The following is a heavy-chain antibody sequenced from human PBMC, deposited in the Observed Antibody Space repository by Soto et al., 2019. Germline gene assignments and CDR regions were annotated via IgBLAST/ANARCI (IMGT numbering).Heavy chain of an antibody. Sequence: QVQLQQWGAGLLKPSETLSLTCAVYGGSFSGYYWSWIRQPPGKGLEWIGEINHSGSTNYNPSLKSRVTISVDTSKNQFSLKLSSVTAADTAVYYCARSWNYKNWFDPWGQGTLVTVSS. CDR1: GGSFSGYY. CDR2: INHSGST. D-gene: IGHD1-7*01. CDR3: ARSWNYKNWFDP. J-gene: IGHJ5*02. V-gene: IGHV4-34*01.